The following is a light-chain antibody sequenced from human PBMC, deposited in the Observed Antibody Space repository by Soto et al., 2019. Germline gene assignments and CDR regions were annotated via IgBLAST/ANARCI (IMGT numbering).Light chain of an antibody. CDR2: KVS. Sequence: DPVMTQTPLSLLVTLGQPASISCRSSQSLVHSNGDTYFNWLHQRPGQPPRLLLYKVSNRFSGVPDRFTGSGAGTDFTLRISRVEAEDVGFYYCMQATHFPRTCGKGTKLEIK. CDR3: MQATHFPRT. J-gene: IGKJ2*01. CDR1: QSLVHSNGDTY. V-gene: IGKV2-24*01.